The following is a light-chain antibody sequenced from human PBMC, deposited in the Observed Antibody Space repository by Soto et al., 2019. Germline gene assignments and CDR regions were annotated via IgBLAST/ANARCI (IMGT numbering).Light chain of an antibody. CDR1: QSVLYSSNNKNY. CDR3: QQYYSTLSWT. CDR2: WAS. V-gene: IGKV4-1*01. Sequence: DIVMTQSPDSLAVSLGERATINCKSSQSVLYSSNNKNYLAWYQQKPGQPPKLLIYWASTRESGVPDRFSGSGSGTDFTLTISSLQAEDEAVYYCQQYYSTLSWTFGQGTKVEIK. J-gene: IGKJ1*01.